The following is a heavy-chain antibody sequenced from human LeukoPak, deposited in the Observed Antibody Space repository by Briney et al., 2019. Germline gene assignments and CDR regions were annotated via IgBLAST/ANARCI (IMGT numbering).Heavy chain of an antibody. CDR3: ATYRQVLLPFES. J-gene: IGHJ4*02. V-gene: IGHV3-23*01. CDR1: GFTFSTFA. CDR2: IFPSGGEI. Sequence: GGSLRLSCAASGFTFSTFAMIWVRQPPGKGLGWVSSIFPSGGEIHYADSVRGRFTISRDNSKSTLSLQMNSLRAEDTAIYYCATYRQVLLPFESWGQGTLVTVSS. D-gene: IGHD2-8*02.